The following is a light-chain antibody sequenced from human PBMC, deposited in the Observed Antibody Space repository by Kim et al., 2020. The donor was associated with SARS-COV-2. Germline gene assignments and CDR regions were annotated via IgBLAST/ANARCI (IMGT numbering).Light chain of an antibody. CDR2: GKN. CDR3: NSRDSSGNHVL. J-gene: IGLJ2*01. Sequence: SSELTQDPAVSVALGQTVRITCQGDSLRSYYASWYQQKPGQAPVLVIYGKNNRPSGIPYRFSGSSSGNTASLTITVAQAEDEAYYYCNSRDSSGNHVLFG. CDR1: SLRSYY. V-gene: IGLV3-19*01.